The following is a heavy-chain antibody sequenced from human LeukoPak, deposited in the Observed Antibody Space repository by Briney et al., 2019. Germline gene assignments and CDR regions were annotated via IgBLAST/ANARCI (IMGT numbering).Heavy chain of an antibody. V-gene: IGHV3-23*01. CDR2: ISGSGGST. CDR3: AKARGFDYGDYYFDY. J-gene: IGHJ4*02. Sequence: QPGGSLRLSCAASGSTFSSYAMSWVRQAPGKGLEWVSAISGSGGSTYYADSVRGRFTISRDNSKSTLYLQMDSLRAEDTAVYYCAKARGFDYGDYYFDYWGQGTLVTVSS. D-gene: IGHD4-17*01. CDR1: GSTFSSYA.